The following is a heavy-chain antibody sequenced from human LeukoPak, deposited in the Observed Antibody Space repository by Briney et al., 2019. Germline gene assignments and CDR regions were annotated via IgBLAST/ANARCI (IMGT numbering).Heavy chain of an antibody. Sequence: ASVKVSCKASGYTFTSYDINRVRQATGQGLEWMGWMNPNSGNTGYAQKFQGRVTMTRNTSISTDYMELSSLRSEDTAVYCSARGPLWGAVTGTDYWGQGTLVTVSS. D-gene: IGHD6-19*01. CDR3: ARGPLWGAVTGTDY. CDR1: GYTFTSYD. V-gene: IGHV1-8*01. J-gene: IGHJ4*02. CDR2: MNPNSGNT.